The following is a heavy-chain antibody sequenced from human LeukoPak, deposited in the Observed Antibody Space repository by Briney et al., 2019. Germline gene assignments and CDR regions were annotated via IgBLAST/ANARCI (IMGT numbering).Heavy chain of an antibody. CDR1: GFTFSTYG. J-gene: IGHJ3*02. Sequence: GGSLRLSCAASGFTFSTYGMHWVRQAPGKGLEWVAFIRYDGSTKYYIDSVKGRFTISRDNAKNSLYLQMNSLRAEDTAVYYCARVTGWGYLGSRHAFDIWGQGTMVTVSS. D-gene: IGHD1-14*01. CDR3: ARVTGWGYLGSRHAFDI. V-gene: IGHV3-30*02. CDR2: IRYDGSTK.